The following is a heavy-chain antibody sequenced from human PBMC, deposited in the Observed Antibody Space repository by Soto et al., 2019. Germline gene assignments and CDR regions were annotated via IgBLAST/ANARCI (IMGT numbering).Heavy chain of an antibody. Sequence: SETLSLTGTVSGGSISDFSGSWFRQPALKGLEWIGRIYTSGSTNYNPSLQSRVSMSIDTSKNQFSLNLNSVTAADTAVYYCARGPNWNYYYYGVGVWGQGTTVT. CDR1: GGSISDFS. CDR3: ARGPNWNYYYYGVGV. D-gene: IGHD1-20*01. J-gene: IGHJ6*02. CDR2: IYTSGST. V-gene: IGHV4-4*07.